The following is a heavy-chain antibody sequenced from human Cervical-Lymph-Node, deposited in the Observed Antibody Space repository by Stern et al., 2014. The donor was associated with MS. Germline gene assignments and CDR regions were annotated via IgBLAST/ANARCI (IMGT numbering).Heavy chain of an antibody. CDR1: GFTFSSYG. V-gene: IGHV3-30*03. CDR3: ATATAERGTYYFDY. Sequence: VQLEESGGGVVQPGRSLRLSCAASGFTFSSYGMHWVRQAPGKGLEWVAVISYDGSNKYYADSVKGRFTISRDNSKNTLYLQMNSLRAEDTAVYYCATATAERGTYYFDYWGQGTLVTVSS. CDR2: ISYDGSNK. D-gene: IGHD1-1*01. J-gene: IGHJ4*02.